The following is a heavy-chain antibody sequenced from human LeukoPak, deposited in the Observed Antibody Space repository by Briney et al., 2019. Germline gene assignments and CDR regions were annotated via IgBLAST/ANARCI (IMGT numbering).Heavy chain of an antibody. CDR2: ISWNSGSI. J-gene: IGHJ4*02. D-gene: IGHD5-24*01. Sequence: GGSLRLSCAASGFTVSSNYMSWVRQAPGKGLEWVSGISWNSGSIAYAGSVKGRFTISRDNAKNSLYLQMNSLRPEDTALYYCAKDILDGDGFDSWGQGTLVTVSS. V-gene: IGHV3-9*01. CDR1: GFTVSSNY. CDR3: AKDILDGDGFDS.